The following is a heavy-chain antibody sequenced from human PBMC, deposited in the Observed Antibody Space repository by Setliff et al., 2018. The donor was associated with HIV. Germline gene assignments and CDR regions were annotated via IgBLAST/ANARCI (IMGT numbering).Heavy chain of an antibody. J-gene: IGHJ6*02. V-gene: IGHV4-4*09. CDR1: GGSISSYY. D-gene: IGHD3-3*01. Sequence: PSETLSLTCTVSGGSISSYYWSWIRQPPGKGLEWIGYIYTSGSTNYNPSLKSRVTISVDTSKNQFSLKLSSVTAADTAVYYCARQGGYDFWSGYYPYYYGMDVWGQGTTVTVS. CDR2: IYTSGST. CDR3: ARQGGYDFWSGYYPYYYGMDV.